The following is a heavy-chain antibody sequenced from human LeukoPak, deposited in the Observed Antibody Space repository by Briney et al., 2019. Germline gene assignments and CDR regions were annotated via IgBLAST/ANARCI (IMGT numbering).Heavy chain of an antibody. D-gene: IGHD5-24*01. V-gene: IGHV2-5*02. CDR3: AHTRDGYSYGY. Sequence: GPTLVKPTQTLTLTCTFSGFSLSTSGVAVGWIRQPPGKALEWLALIYWDDDKRCSPSLKSRLTISKDTSKNQVVLTMTNMDPVDTATYYCAHTRDGYSYGYWGQGTLVTVSS. CDR1: GFSLSTSGVA. J-gene: IGHJ4*02. CDR2: IYWDDDK.